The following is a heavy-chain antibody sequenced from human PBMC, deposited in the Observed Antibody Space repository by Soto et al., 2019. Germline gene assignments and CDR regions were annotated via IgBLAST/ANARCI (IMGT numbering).Heavy chain of an antibody. J-gene: IGHJ3*02. Sequence: ASVKVSCKASGYTLTNFYIHWVRQAPGQGLEWMGIINPNGGSTNYAHNFQGRVTITRDTSTSTVYMELSSLRSEDTAVYYCAREFEYSSSSGLRNAFDIWGQGTMVTVSS. CDR3: AREFEYSSSSGLRNAFDI. CDR1: GYTLTNFY. V-gene: IGHV1-46*03. CDR2: INPNGGST. D-gene: IGHD6-6*01.